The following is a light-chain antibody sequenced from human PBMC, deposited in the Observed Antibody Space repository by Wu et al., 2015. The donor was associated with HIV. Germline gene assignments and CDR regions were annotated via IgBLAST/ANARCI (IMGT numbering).Light chain of an antibody. Sequence: EIVMTQSPATLSVSPGERATLSCRASQSVSSYLAWYQQKPGQAPRLLIYDASNRATGIPARFSGSGSGTDFTLTINSLEPEDFAVYYCQQRGYWGTFGGGTKVETK. V-gene: IGKV3-11*01. CDR1: QSVSSY. J-gene: IGKJ4*01. CDR3: QQRGYWGT. CDR2: DAS.